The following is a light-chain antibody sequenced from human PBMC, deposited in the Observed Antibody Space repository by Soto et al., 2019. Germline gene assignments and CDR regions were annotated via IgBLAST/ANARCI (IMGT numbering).Light chain of an antibody. CDR3: QQCGSSLWT. Sequence: EIVLTQSPATLSLSPGERATLSCRASQSVSSYLAWYQQKPGQVPRLLIYGASSRATGVPCRFIGSGSGTDFTLTISSLEPEDFAVYYCQQCGSSLWTFGQGTKVDIK. CDR2: GAS. V-gene: IGKV3-20*01. J-gene: IGKJ1*01. CDR1: QSVSSY.